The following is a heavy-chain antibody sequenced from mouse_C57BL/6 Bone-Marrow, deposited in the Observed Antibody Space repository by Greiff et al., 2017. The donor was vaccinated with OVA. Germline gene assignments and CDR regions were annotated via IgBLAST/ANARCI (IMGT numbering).Heavy chain of an antibody. CDR3: ARAWFWDVAY. V-gene: IGHV1-81*01. Sequence: QVQLQQSGAELARPGASVKLSCKASGYTFTSYGISWVKQRTGQGLEWIGEIYPRSGNTYYNEKFKGKATLTADKSSSTAYMELRSLTSEDSAVYFCARAWFWDVAYWGQGTLVTVSA. CDR2: IYPRSGNT. D-gene: IGHD4-1*01. J-gene: IGHJ3*01. CDR1: GYTFTSYG.